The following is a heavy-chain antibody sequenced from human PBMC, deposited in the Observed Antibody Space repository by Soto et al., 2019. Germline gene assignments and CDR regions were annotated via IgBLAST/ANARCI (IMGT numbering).Heavy chain of an antibody. D-gene: IGHD2-2*01. CDR1: GFTFSTYS. V-gene: IGHV3-48*01. CDR2: ISSSSSTI. CDR3: ARVVGYCSSTSCKELDY. J-gene: IGHJ4*02. Sequence: PGGSLRLSCAASGFTFSTYSMNWVRQAPGKGLEWVSYISSSSSTIYYADSVKGRFTISRDNAKSSLYLQMDSLRAEDTALYFCARVVGYCSSTSCKELDYWGQGTLVTVSS.